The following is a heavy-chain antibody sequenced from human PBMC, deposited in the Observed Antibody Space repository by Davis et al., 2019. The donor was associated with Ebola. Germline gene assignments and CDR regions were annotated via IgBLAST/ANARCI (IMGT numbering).Heavy chain of an antibody. D-gene: IGHD3-16*01. CDR2: IRQDGSEK. CDR1: GFPFTPYS. CDR3: GRGYAAPDY. J-gene: IGHJ4*02. V-gene: IGHV3-7*01. Sequence: PGGSLRLSCAASGFPFTPYSMGWVRQAPGKGLEWVASIRQDGSEKYYVDSVKGRFTISRDDAKTSLYLQMNSLRAEDTAVYYCGRGYAAPDYWGQGTLVTVSS.